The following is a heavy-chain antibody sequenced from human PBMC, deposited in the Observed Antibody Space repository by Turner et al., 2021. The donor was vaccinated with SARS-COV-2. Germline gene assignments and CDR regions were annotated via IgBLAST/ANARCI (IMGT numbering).Heavy chain of an antibody. CDR2: INDSGST. J-gene: IGHJ5*02. D-gene: IGHD1-26*01. Sequence: QVQLQQWGAGLLKTSETLSLTCDVHGGSFSGFYWTWIRQSPGKGLEWIGEINDSGSTTYNPSLKSRLTISVDTSKNQFSLKLTSVTAADTAVYYWARAKGPSLYRSYYNPTFFDPWGQGILVTVSS. CDR3: ARAKGPSLYRSYYNPTFFDP. CDR1: GGSFSGFY. V-gene: IGHV4-34*01.